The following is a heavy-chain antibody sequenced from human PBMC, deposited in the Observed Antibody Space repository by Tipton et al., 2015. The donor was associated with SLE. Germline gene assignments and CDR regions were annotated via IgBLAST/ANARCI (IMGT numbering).Heavy chain of an antibody. D-gene: IGHD6-19*01. CDR3: ARGGAVGFDY. V-gene: IGHV4-61*01. CDR2: IYYSGST. Sequence: TLSLTCTVSGGSISSSSYYWSWIRQPPGKGLEWIGYIYYSGSTNYNPSLKSRVTISVDTSKNQFSLKLSSLTAADTAVYYCARGGAVGFDYWAQGTLVTVSS. CDR1: GGSISSSSYY. J-gene: IGHJ4*02.